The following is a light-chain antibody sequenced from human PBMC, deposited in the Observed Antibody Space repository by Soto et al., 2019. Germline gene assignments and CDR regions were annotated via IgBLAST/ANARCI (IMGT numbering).Light chain of an antibody. CDR1: SSDVGSYDL. CDR3: CSYTVSGTLL. Sequence: QSALTQPASVSGSPGQSITISCTGNSSDVGSYDLVSWYQQYPGKAPKLMIYEGSKRPSGVTPRFSGSRSGNTASLTISRLLAEDEADYYCCSYTVSGTLLFGGGTKLTVL. V-gene: IGLV2-23*01. CDR2: EGS. J-gene: IGLJ2*01.